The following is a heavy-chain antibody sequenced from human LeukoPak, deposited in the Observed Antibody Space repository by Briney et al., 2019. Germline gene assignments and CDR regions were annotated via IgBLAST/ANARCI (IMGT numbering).Heavy chain of an antibody. CDR3: ARDRLLYYYDSGPTGHFQH. CDR1: GFTFSSYA. D-gene: IGHD3-22*01. V-gene: IGHV3-30-3*01. J-gene: IGHJ1*01. CDR2: ISYDGSNK. Sequence: PGGSLRLSCAASGFTFSSYAMHWVRQAPGKGLEWVAVISYDGSNKYYADSVKGRFTISRDNSKNTLYLQMNSLRAEDTAVYYCARDRLLYYYDSGPTGHFQHWGQGTLVTV.